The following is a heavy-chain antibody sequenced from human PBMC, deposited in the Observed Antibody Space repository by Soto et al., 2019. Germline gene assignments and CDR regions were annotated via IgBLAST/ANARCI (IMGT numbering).Heavy chain of an antibody. V-gene: IGHV4-59*01. J-gene: IGHJ6*02. CDR2: IYYSGST. Sequence: SETLSLTCTVSGGSISSYYWSWIRQPPGKGLEWIGDIYYSGSTNYNPALKSRVTISVDTSKNQFSLKLSSVTAADTAVYYCARERSYYGMDVWGQGTTVTVSS. CDR1: GGSISSYY. CDR3: ARERSYYGMDV.